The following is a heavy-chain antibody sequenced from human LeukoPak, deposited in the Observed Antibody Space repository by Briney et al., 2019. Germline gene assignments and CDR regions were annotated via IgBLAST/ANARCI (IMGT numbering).Heavy chain of an antibody. Sequence: ASVKVSCKASGYTFTSYGISWVRQAPGQGLEWMGWISAYNGNTNYAQKLQGRVTMTTDTPTSTAYMELRSLRSDDTAVYYCARVSGSGIKGAFDIWGQGTMVTVSS. D-gene: IGHD3-10*01. CDR1: GYTFTSYG. CDR3: ARVSGSGIKGAFDI. CDR2: ISAYNGNT. J-gene: IGHJ3*02. V-gene: IGHV1-18*01.